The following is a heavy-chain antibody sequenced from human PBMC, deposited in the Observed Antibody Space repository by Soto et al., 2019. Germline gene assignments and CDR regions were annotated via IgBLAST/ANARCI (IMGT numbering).Heavy chain of an antibody. CDR2: IYYTGTT. J-gene: IGHJ6*03. D-gene: IGHD3-10*01. CDR1: GDAISSGTYY. Sequence: QVQLQESGPGLVKPSQTLSLRCSVSGDAISSGTYYWTWVRQPPGEGLEWIGNIYYTGTTYYNPSLSRRVTTSVATSKNQFPLNLNSVTAADTDVYYCAGSHGSFDRDFCYYMEVWGKGTTVTVSS. V-gene: IGHV4-31*03. CDR3: AGSHGSFDRDFCYYMEV.